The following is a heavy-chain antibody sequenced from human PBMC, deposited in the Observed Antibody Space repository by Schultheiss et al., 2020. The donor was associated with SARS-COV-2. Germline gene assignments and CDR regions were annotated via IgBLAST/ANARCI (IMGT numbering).Heavy chain of an antibody. CDR2: INQDVSEK. Sequence: GGSLRLSCAASGFTFSSYAMHWVLQAPGKGLEWVARINQDVSEKYYVDSVKGRFTISRDNAKNSLYLQMNSLRAEDTAVYYCAREESGYGGNSGSVYWGQGTLVTVSS. J-gene: IGHJ4*02. CDR3: AREESGYGGNSGSVY. V-gene: IGHV3-7*01. D-gene: IGHD4-23*01. CDR1: GFTFSSYA.